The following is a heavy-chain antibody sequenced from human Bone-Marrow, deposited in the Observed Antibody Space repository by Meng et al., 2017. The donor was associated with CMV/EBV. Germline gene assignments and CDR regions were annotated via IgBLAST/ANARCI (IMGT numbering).Heavy chain of an antibody. J-gene: IGHJ4*02. Sequence: EGQCGESGGGLVQPGGSLRLSCAASGFTFSSYWMHWVRQAPGKGLVWVSRINSDGSSTSYADSVKGRFTISRDNAKNSLYLQMNSLRAEDTAVYYCARRGGYDRGRFDYWGQGTLVTVSS. D-gene: IGHD5-12*01. CDR1: GFTFSSYW. CDR2: INSDGSST. CDR3: ARRGGYDRGRFDY. V-gene: IGHV3-74*01.